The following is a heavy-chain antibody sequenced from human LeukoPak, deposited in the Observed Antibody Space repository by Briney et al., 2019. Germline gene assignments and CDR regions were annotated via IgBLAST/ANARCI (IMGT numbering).Heavy chain of an antibody. Sequence: ASVKVSCKASGGTFTSYAIRWVRQAPGQGLEWIGGIIPIFGTANYAQKFQGRVTITADESTRTAYLELSSLRSEDTAVYYCATSLPYGYYDSGGSNWFDPWGQGTLVTVSS. CDR1: GGTFTSYA. V-gene: IGHV1-69*13. CDR2: IIPIFGTA. J-gene: IGHJ5*02. D-gene: IGHD3-22*01. CDR3: ATSLPYGYYDSGGSNWFDP.